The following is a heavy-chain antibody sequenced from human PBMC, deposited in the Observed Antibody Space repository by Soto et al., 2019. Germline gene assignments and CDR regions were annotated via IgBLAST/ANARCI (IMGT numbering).Heavy chain of an antibody. CDR3: ARTLYGDNVDY. Sequence: QVQLVQSGAEVKKPGASVKVSCKASGYTFTSYDLNWLRQAPGQGLEWMGWMNPNSGNTGYAQKFQGRVTTTRNTSISTAYMQLSSLRSEDTAVYYCARTLYGDNVDYWGQGTLVTVSS. J-gene: IGHJ4*02. CDR2: MNPNSGNT. CDR1: GYTFTSYD. V-gene: IGHV1-8*01. D-gene: IGHD4-17*01.